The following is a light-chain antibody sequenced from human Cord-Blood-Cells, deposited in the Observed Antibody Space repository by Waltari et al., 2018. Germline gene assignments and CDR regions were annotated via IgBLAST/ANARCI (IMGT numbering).Light chain of an antibody. CDR1: QSVSSSY. Sequence: EIVLTQSPGTMSFPPGERATLSCRASQSVSSSYLAWYQQKPGQAPRLLIYGASSRATGIPDRFSGSGSGTDFTLTISRLEPEDFAVYYCQQYGSSLWTFGQGTKVEIK. J-gene: IGKJ1*01. CDR2: GAS. V-gene: IGKV3-20*01. CDR3: QQYGSSLWT.